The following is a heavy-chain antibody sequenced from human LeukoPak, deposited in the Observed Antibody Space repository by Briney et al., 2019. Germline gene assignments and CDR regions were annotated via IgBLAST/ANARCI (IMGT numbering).Heavy chain of an antibody. CDR1: GFTFTDYW. CDR3: ARDGDYGGGGGYFDY. D-gene: IGHD4-17*01. Sequence: GGSLRLSCAASGFTFTDYWMHWVRQAPGKGLVWVSRINTDGSMTNYADSVKGRITIFRDNAKNSLYLQMNSLRAEDTAVYYCARDGDYGGGGGYFDYWGQGTLVTVSS. CDR2: INTDGSMT. V-gene: IGHV3-74*01. J-gene: IGHJ4*02.